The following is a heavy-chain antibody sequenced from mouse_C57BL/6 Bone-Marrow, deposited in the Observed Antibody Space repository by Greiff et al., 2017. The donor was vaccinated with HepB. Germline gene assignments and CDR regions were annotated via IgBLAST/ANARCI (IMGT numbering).Heavy chain of an antibody. CDR3: VSSPYWYFDV. D-gene: IGHD1-1*01. CDR2: IHPNSGST. V-gene: IGHV1-64*01. CDR1: GYTFTSYW. Sequence: VQRVESGAELVKPGASVKLSCKASGYTFTSYWMHWVKQRPGQGLEWIGMIHPNSGSTNYNEKFKSKATLTVDKSSSTAYMQLSSLTSEDSAVYYCVSSPYWYFDVWGTGTTVTVSS. J-gene: IGHJ1*03.